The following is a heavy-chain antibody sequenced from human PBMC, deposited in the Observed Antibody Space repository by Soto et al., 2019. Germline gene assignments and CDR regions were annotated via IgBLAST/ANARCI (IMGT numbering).Heavy chain of an antibody. J-gene: IGHJ5*02. D-gene: IGHD3-3*01. Sequence: QVQLQQWGAGLLKPSETLSLTCAVYGGSFSGYYWSWIRQPPGKGLEWSGEINHSGSTNYNPSLTSRVTISVDTSKNQFSLELSCVTASDTAVYACARDGGLRFLDWFRDCCGPWGQGTLVTVSA. V-gene: IGHV4-34*01. CDR2: INHSGST. CDR1: GGSFSGYY. CDR3: ARDGGLRFLDWFRDCCGP.